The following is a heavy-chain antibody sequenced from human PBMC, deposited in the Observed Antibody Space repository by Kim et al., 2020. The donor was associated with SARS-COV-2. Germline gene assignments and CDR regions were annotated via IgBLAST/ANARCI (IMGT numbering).Heavy chain of an antibody. CDR2: RYFSGIN. CDR3: ARHEPEVGTDPPSFDS. CDR1: GDSISRSS. Sequence: SETLSLTCTVSGDSISRSSWSWIRQSPGKGLEWLGPRYFSGINNFNPSLKTRLAIFADTSRNYSFLRLISVIAADPAVYYCARHEPEVGTDPPSFDSWG. V-gene: IGHV4-59*08. D-gene: IGHD1-26*01. J-gene: IGHJ5*01.